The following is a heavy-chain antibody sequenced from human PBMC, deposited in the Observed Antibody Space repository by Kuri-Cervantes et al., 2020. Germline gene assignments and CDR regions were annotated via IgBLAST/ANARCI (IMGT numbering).Heavy chain of an antibody. CDR3: ARDLERMLYYYYGMDV. CDR1: GGSISSGGYY. D-gene: IGHD1-1*01. J-gene: IGHJ6*02. CDR2: IYYSGST. V-gene: IGHV4-31*03. Sequence: SETLSLTCTVSGGSISSGGYYWSWIRQHPGKGLEWIGYIYYSGSTYYNPSLKSRVTISVDTSKNQFSLKLSSVTAEDTAVYYCARDLERMLYYYYGMDVWGQGTTVTVSS.